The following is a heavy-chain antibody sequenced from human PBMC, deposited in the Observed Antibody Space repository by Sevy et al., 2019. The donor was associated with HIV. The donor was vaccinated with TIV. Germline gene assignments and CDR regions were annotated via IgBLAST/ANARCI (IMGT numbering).Heavy chain of an antibody. Sequence: GGSLRLSCEVSGLTFSTYGMSWVRQAPGKGLEWVSMISGSDGGTYYADSVKGRFTISRDTSNNTLYLQMNSLRVEDTAVYYCAKDTGSMDGLCDFWGQGTLVTVSS. V-gene: IGHV3-23*01. CDR3: AKDTGSMDGLCDF. D-gene: IGHD2-8*02. CDR1: GLTFSTYG. CDR2: ISGSDGGT. J-gene: IGHJ4*02.